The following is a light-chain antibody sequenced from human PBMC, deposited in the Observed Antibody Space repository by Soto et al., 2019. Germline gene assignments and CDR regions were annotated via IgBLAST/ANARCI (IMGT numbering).Light chain of an antibody. CDR1: ESIVRH. Sequence: DIQMTQSPSSLSASVGDRVTITCRASESIVRHLNWYQQKQGKAPKLLIYAVSSVQNGGPSRFRGGGSGTDFTLTMRNLQPEDFSTYYCQQTYSTLSITFGQGTRLEIK. CDR3: QQTYSTLSIT. V-gene: IGKV1-39*01. CDR2: AVS. J-gene: IGKJ5*01.